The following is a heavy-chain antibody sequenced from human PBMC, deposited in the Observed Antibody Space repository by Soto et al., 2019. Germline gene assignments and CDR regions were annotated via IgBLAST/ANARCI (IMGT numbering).Heavy chain of an antibody. CDR3: ARDGGRGWDLDS. D-gene: IGHD6-19*01. CDR2: ISGSGKTI. CDR1: GFTFSVYY. J-gene: IGHJ4*02. V-gene: IGHV3-11*01. Sequence: QVQLVESGGGLVRPGGSLRLSCAASGFTFSVYYMSWIRQAPGKGLEWVSHISGSGKTIYYADSVKGRFSISRDNAERSLYLQMNSLRGEDTAVYFCARDGGRGWDLDSWGQGTLVTVSS.